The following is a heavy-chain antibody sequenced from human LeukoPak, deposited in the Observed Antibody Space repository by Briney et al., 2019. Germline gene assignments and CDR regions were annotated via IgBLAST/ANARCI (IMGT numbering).Heavy chain of an antibody. Sequence: SETLSLTCMGCGGSISSYYWSWIRQPAGKGLEWIGRIYTSGSTNYNPSLKSRVTMSVDTSKNRFSLNLSSVNAPDTALYYWGRDSVTIYGVVPHNGFDPWGQGTLVTVSS. V-gene: IGHV4-4*07. CDR1: GGSISSYY. J-gene: IGHJ5*02. CDR3: GRDSVTIYGVVPHNGFDP. D-gene: IGHD3-3*01. CDR2: IYTSGST.